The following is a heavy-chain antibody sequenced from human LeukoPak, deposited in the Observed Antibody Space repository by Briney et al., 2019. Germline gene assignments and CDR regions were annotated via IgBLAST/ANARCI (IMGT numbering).Heavy chain of an antibody. CDR2: IKEDGSEK. V-gene: IGHV3-7*01. Sequence: GGSLRLSCAASGFTFSSYWLSWVRQAPGRGLEWVANIKEDGSEKYYVDFVKGRFTISRDNAKNSLYLQMNSLRAEDTAVYYWARAGGFTTVRGVITPHGWNYWGQGTLVTVSS. J-gene: IGHJ4*02. CDR3: ARAGGFTTVRGVITPHGWNY. CDR1: GFTFSSYW. D-gene: IGHD3-10*01.